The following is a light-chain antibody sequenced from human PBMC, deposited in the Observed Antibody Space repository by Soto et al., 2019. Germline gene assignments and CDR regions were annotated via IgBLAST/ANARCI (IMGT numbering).Light chain of an antibody. Sequence: EIVMTQSPATLSLSPGERATLSCRASQNVSSYLAWYQQKPGQAPRLLIYDASNRAIGIPARFSGSGSGTDFTLTISSLQPEDFAVYFCQQRSNWPRLTFGGGTKVDI. CDR2: DAS. CDR1: QNVSSY. CDR3: QQRSNWPRLT. J-gene: IGKJ4*01. V-gene: IGKV3-11*01.